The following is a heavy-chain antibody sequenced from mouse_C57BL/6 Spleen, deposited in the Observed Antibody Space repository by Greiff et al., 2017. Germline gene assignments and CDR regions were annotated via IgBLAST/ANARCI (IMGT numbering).Heavy chain of an antibody. CDR2: IDPSDSYT. CDR3: ARGIYYGTSGY. V-gene: IGHV1-69*01. J-gene: IGHJ2*01. CDR1: GYTFTSYW. Sequence: QVQLPQPGAELVMPGASVKLSCKASGYTFTSYWMHWVKQRPGQGLEWIGEIDPSDSYTNYNQKFKGKSTLTVDKSSSTAYMQLSSLTSEDSAVYYCARGIYYGTSGYWGQGTTLTVSS. D-gene: IGHD2-1*01.